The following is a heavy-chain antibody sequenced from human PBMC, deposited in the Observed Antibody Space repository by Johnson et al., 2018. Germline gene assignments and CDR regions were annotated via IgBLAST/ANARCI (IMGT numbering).Heavy chain of an antibody. CDR3: AKDLSYLKH. Sequence: VQLVESGGGVVQPGRSLRLSCAASGFTFSSYGMHWVRQAPGKGLEWVSGISDSGGSTNYADSVKGRFTISRDNSKNTLYLQMNGLKAEDTAVYYCAKDLSYLKHWGQGTLVTVSS. CDR2: ISDSGGST. V-gene: IGHV3-23*04. J-gene: IGHJ1*01. CDR1: GFTFSSYG. D-gene: IGHD3-16*02.